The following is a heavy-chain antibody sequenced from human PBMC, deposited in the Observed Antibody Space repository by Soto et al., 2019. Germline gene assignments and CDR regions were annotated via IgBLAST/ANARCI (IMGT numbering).Heavy chain of an antibody. CDR3: ARDGGRSWNNCFDT. CDR2: INPNSGGT. CDR1: GYTFTGYY. D-gene: IGHD3-16*01. V-gene: IGHV1-2*02. J-gene: IGHJ5*02. Sequence: ASVKVSCKASGYTFTGYYMHWVRQAPGQGLEWMGWINPNSGGTNYAQKFQGRVTMTRDTSISTAYMELSSLRSEDTDVYYCARDGGRSWNNCFDTWGQGTLVTVSS.